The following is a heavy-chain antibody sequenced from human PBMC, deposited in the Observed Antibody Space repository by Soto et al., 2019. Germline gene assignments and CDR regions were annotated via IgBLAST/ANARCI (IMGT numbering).Heavy chain of an antibody. CDR2: ISSSSSFI. J-gene: IGHJ4*02. CDR1: GFNFSDYG. V-gene: IGHV3-21*01. Sequence: DVQLLESGGGLVKPGGSLRLSCETSGFNFSDYGMSWVRQAPGEGLEWVSFISSSSSFIYNAESVEGRFSVSRDNARNLMYLELSSLGVDDTAIYYCAKDCGSGEGFEYWGQGNMDAVSS. CDR3: AKDCGSGEGFEY. D-gene: IGHD3-10*01.